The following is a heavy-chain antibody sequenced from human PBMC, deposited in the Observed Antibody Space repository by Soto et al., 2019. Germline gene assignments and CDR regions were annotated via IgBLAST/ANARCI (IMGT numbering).Heavy chain of an antibody. CDR2: ISSSSSTI. Sequence: GESLKISCAASGFTFSSYSMNWVRQAPGKGLEWVSYISSSSSTIYYADSVKGRFTISRDNAKNSLYLQMNSLRDEDTAVYYCAREGDTMVRGVIILEPFDYWGQGTLVTVSS. CDR1: GFTFSSYS. D-gene: IGHD3-10*01. CDR3: AREGDTMVRGVIILEPFDY. V-gene: IGHV3-48*02. J-gene: IGHJ4*02.